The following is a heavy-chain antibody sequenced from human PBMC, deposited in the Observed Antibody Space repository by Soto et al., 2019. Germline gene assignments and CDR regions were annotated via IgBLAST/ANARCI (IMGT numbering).Heavy chain of an antibody. V-gene: IGHV4-34*01. J-gene: IGHJ4*02. CDR1: GGSFSGYY. Sequence: PSETLSLTCAVYGGSFSGYYWSWIRQPPGKGLEWIGEINHSGSTNYNPSLKSRVTISVDTSKNQFSLKLSSVTAADTAAYYCAREGGSGSYFGYFDYWGQGTLVTVSS. CDR2: INHSGST. D-gene: IGHD3-10*01. CDR3: AREGGSGSYFGYFDY.